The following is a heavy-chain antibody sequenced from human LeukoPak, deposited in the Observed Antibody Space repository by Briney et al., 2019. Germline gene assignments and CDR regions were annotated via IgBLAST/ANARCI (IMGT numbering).Heavy chain of an antibody. CDR1: GFTFSSYA. V-gene: IGHV3-30-3*01. D-gene: IGHD2-8*01. J-gene: IGHJ4*02. CDR2: ISYDGSNK. CDR3: ARDRSRVYALDY. Sequence: AGGSLRLSCAASGFTFSSYAMHWVRQAPGKGLEWVAVISYDGSNKYYADSVKGRFTISRDNSKNTLYLQMNSLRAEDTAVYYCARDRSRVYALDYWGQGTLVTVSS.